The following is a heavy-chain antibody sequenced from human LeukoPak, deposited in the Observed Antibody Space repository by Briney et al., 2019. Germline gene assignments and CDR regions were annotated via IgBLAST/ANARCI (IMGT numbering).Heavy chain of an antibody. Sequence: GGSLRLSCAASGFTFSSYEMNWVRQAPGKGLEWVSYISSSGSTIYYADSVKGRFTISRDNAKNSLYLQMSSLRAEDTAVYYCARGDLNWFDPWGQGTLVTVSS. CDR3: ARGDLNWFDP. CDR1: GFTFSSYE. V-gene: IGHV3-48*03. CDR2: ISSSGSTI. J-gene: IGHJ5*02.